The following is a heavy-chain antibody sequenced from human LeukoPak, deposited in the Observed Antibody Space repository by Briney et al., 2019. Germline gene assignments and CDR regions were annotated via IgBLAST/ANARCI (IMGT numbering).Heavy chain of an antibody. CDR2: IYYSGST. CDR1: GGSISSSSYY. Sequence: SETLSLTCTVSGGSISSSSYYWVWVRQTPGKGLEWIGYIYYSGSTNYNPSLKSRVTISVDTSKNQFSLKLSSVTAADTAVYYCARDPSYGSFDYWGQGTLVTVSS. J-gene: IGHJ4*02. V-gene: IGHV4-61*01. D-gene: IGHD5-18*01. CDR3: ARDPSYGSFDY.